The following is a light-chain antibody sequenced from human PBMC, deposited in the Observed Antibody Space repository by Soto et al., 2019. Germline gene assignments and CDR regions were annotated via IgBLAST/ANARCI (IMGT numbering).Light chain of an antibody. Sequence: DIQMTQSPSTLSASVGDRVTITCRASQSMNNWLAWYQQKPGKAPKLLIYKASSLESGVPSRFSGSGSGAEFTFTISSLQPDDFATYYCQQYNSYPYTFGQGTKLEIK. CDR2: KAS. V-gene: IGKV1-5*03. J-gene: IGKJ2*01. CDR1: QSMNNW. CDR3: QQYNSYPYT.